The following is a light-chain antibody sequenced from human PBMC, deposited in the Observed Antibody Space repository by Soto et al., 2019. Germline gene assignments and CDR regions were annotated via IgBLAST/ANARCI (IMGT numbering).Light chain of an antibody. CDR3: MQALQTPYT. V-gene: IGKV2-28*01. CDR1: QRLLHSNGNIF. Sequence: EIVMTQSPPSLTVTPGEPASISCSSSQRLLHSNGNIFLDWYLQKPGQSPQLLIYLGFNRASGVPDRVSGSAAGTDFTLKISRVEAEDAGVYYCMQALQTPYTFGQGTKWIS. J-gene: IGKJ2*01. CDR2: LGF.